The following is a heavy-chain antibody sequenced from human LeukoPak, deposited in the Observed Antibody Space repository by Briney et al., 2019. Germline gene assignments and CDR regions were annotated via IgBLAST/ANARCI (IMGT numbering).Heavy chain of an antibody. CDR3: ARDGDGRVATRKYYFDY. CDR2: IYYSGST. V-gene: IGHV4-39*07. Sequence: SETLSLTCTVSGGSISSSSYYWGWIRQPPGKGLEWIGSIYYSGSTYYNPSLKSRVTISVDTSKNQFSLKLSSVTAADTAVYYCARDGDGRVATRKYYFDYWGQGTLVTVSS. D-gene: IGHD5-12*01. CDR1: GGSISSSSYY. J-gene: IGHJ4*02.